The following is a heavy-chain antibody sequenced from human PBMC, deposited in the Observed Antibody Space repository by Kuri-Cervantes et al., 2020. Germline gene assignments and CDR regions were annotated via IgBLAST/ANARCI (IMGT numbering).Heavy chain of an antibody. CDR3: AREFSRTVTLGYYYYMDV. D-gene: IGHD4-17*01. J-gene: IGHJ6*03. CDR2: IYYSGST. V-gene: IGHV4-59*12. Sequence: SETLSLTCTVSGGSISSYYWSWIRQPPGKGLEWIGYIYYSGSTNYNPSLKSRVTISVDKSKNQFSLKLSSVTAADTAVYYCAREFSRTVTLGYYYYMDVWGKGTTVTVSS. CDR1: GGSISSYY.